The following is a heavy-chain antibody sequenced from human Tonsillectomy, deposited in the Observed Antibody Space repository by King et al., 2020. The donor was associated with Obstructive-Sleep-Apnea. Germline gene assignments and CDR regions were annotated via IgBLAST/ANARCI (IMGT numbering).Heavy chain of an antibody. J-gene: IGHJ3*02. CDR2: IYYSGST. CDR3: ARFDYGSWFAFDI. D-gene: IGHD3-10*01. V-gene: IGHV4-39*07. CDR1: GGSISSSSYY. Sequence: LQLQESGPGLVKPSETLSLTCTVSGGSISSSSYYWGWIRQPPGKGLEWIGNIYYSGSTYYNPSLKSRVTISVDTSKNQFSLKLSSVTAADTAVYYCARFDYGSWFAFDIWGQGTMVTVSS.